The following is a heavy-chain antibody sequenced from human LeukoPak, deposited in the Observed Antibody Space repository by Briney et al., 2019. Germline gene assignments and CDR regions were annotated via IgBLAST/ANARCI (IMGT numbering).Heavy chain of an antibody. CDR1: GFTFSSYT. J-gene: IGHJ4*02. D-gene: IGHD5-18*01. CDR2: IGTSSTTI. V-gene: IGHV3-48*04. Sequence: PGGSLRLSCAASGFTFSSYTMNWVRQPPGKGLEWVSNIGTSSTTIYYADSVKGRFTISRDNSKNSLYLQMNSLRTEDTALYYCAKDIGHTAMATTIDYWGQGTLVTVSS. CDR3: AKDIGHTAMATTIDY.